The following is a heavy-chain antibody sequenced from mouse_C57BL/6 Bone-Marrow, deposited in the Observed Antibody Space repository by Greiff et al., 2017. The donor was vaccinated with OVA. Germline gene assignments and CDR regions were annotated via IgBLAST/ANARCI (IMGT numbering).Heavy chain of an antibody. Sequence: EVMLVESGEGLVKPGGSLKLSCAASGSTFSSYAMSWVRQTPEKRLEWVAYISSGGDYIYYADTVKGRFTISRDNARNTLYLQMSSLKSEDTAMYYCTVSRQHLGDYFDYWGQGTTLTVSS. J-gene: IGHJ2*01. CDR2: ISSGGDYI. V-gene: IGHV5-9-1*02. CDR1: GSTFSSYA. CDR3: TVSRQHLGDYFDY. D-gene: IGHD3-1*01.